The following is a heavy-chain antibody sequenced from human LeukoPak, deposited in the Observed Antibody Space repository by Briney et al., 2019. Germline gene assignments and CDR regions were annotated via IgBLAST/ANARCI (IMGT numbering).Heavy chain of an antibody. CDR2: INSDGSWT. CDR1: GNYW. D-gene: IGHD2/OR15-2a*01. J-gene: IGHJ4*02. V-gene: IGHV3-74*01. Sequence: GGSLTLSCAASGNYWMHWVRQAPGKGLVWVSHINSDGSWTSYADSVKGRFTISKDNAKNTVYLQMNNLRAEDTAVYYCVSFYEAYWGRGTLVTVSS. CDR3: VSFYEAY.